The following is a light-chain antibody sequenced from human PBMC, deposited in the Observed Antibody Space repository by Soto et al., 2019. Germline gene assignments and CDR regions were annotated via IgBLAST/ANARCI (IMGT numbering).Light chain of an antibody. J-gene: IGKJ1*01. Sequence: DVQMTQSPSTLSASVGDRVTITCRASQSIDAWLAWYQQKPGKAPKLLIYKASTLESGVPSRFSGSRSGTELSLSISSLQPDDFAIYYCQHYDAYSRTFGQGTPV. V-gene: IGKV1-5*03. CDR3: QHYDAYSRT. CDR1: QSIDAW. CDR2: KAS.